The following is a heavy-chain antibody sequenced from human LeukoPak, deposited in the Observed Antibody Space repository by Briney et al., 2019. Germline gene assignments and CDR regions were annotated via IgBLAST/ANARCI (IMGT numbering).Heavy chain of an antibody. CDR1: GGSISSDNYY. CDR3: ARVSSSGHHFFYYMDV. CDR2: IYYTGST. V-gene: IGHV4-39*02. D-gene: IGHD6-6*01. Sequence: PSETLSLTCSVSGGSISSDNYYWGWIRQPPGKGREWIGNIYYTGSTYYNPSLKSRVTISVDTSKNHFSLKLNSVTAADTAVYCCARVSSSGHHFFYYMDVWGKGTTVTVSS. J-gene: IGHJ6*03.